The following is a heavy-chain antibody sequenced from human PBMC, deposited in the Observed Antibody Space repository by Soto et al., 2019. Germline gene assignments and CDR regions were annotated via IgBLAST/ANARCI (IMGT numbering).Heavy chain of an antibody. V-gene: IGHV1-2*02. D-gene: IGHD5-18*01. CDR2: INPNSGGT. CDR3: ARDRAGDTALTVPGGDAFDI. J-gene: IGHJ3*02. Sequence: QVQLVQSGAEVKKPGASVKVSCKASGYTFTGYYMHWVRQAPGQGLEWMGWINPNSGGTNYAQKFQGRVTMTRDTSISTAYMELDRLRSDDTAVYYCARDRAGDTALTVPGGDAFDIWGQGTMVTVSS. CDR1: GYTFTGYY.